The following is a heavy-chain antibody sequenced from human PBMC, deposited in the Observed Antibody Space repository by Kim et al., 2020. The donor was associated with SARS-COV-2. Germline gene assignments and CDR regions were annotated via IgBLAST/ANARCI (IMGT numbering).Heavy chain of an antibody. CDR2: IKQDGSEK. J-gene: IGHJ6*02. V-gene: IGHV3-7*03. CDR1: GFTFSSYW. CDR3: ARDPYCSGGSCGALYYYGMDV. Sequence: GGSLRLSCAASGFTFSSYWMSWVRQAPGKGLEWVANIKQDGSEKYYVDSVKGRFTISRDNAKNSLYLQMNSLRAEDTAVYYCARDPYCSGGSCGALYYYGMDVWGQGTTVTVSS. D-gene: IGHD2-15*01.